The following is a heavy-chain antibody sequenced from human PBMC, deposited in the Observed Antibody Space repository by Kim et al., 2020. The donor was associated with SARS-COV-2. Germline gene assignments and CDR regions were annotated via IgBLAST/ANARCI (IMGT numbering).Heavy chain of an antibody. CDR2: INHSGST. D-gene: IGHD2-15*01. J-gene: IGHJ6*02. Sequence: SETLSLTCAVYGGSFSGYYWSWIRQPPGKGLEWIGEINHSGSTNYNPSLKSRVTISVDTSKNQFSLKLSSVTAADTAVYYCARGRAVGVAASQTLTTVSTYGMDVWGQGTTVTVSS. CDR1: GGSFSGYY. V-gene: IGHV4-34*01. CDR3: ARGRAVGVAASQTLTTVSTYGMDV.